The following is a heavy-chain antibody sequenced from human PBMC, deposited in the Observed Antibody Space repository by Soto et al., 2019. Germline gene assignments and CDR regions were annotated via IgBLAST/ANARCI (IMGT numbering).Heavy chain of an antibody. CDR3: ARSYYDYVWGSYRPLDY. D-gene: IGHD3-16*02. Sequence: GGSLRLSCAASGFTVSSNYMSWVRQAPGKGLEWVSVIYSGGSTYYADSVKGRFTISRDNSKNTLYLQMNSLRAEDTAVYYCARSYYDYVWGSYRPLDYWGQGTLVTVSS. J-gene: IGHJ4*02. V-gene: IGHV3-53*01. CDR2: IYSGGST. CDR1: GFTVSSNY.